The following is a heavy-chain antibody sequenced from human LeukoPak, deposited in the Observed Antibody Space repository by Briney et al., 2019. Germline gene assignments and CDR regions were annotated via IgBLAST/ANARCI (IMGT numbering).Heavy chain of an antibody. Sequence: GGSLRLSCAASGFTFSNYWMSWVRQAPGKGLEWVANIKQDGSEKYYVDSVKGRFTISRDNAKNSLYLQMSSLRAEDTAVYYCARNSFTYEYYFDYWGQGTLVTVPS. D-gene: IGHD3-3*01. V-gene: IGHV3-7*01. J-gene: IGHJ4*02. CDR1: GFTFSNYW. CDR2: IKQDGSEK. CDR3: ARNSFTYEYYFDY.